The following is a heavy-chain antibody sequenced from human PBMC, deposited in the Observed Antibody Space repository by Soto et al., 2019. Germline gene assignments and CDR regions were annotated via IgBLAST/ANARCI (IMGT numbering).Heavy chain of an antibody. CDR1: GTIFSSYT. D-gene: IGHD3-16*01. J-gene: IGHJ6*02. CDR2: IIPLLGET. V-gene: IGHV1-69*08. CDR3: ARGLGGRMDD. Sequence: QVQLVQSGAEVKKPGSSVRVSCKASGTIFSSYTISRVRQAPGQGLEWMGRIIPLLGETNSAQKFHGRVTLTADKSTNTAYMELNSLRLEDTAVYYCARGLGGRMDDWGQGTTVTVSS.